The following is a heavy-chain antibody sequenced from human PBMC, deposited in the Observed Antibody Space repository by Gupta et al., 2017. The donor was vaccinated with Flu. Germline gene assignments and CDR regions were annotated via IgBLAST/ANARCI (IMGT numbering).Heavy chain of an antibody. V-gene: IGHV3-23*01. J-gene: IGHJ5*02. CDR3: AADGPRVAEIDGGP. CDR2: INDSGTAK. Sequence: EVQLLESGGGSVQPGGSLRLSCAASGFSFSSNAKSWVRQSPGRGLEGVSSINDSGTAKYYACAGKGRFSITRDNAKNTLYRQLKRLGTEATAVYYFAADGPRVAEIDGGPWGQGTLVTVSS. CDR1: GFSFSSNA. D-gene: IGHD3-16*01.